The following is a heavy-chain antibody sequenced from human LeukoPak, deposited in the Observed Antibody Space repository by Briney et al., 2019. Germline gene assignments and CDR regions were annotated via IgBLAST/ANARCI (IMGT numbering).Heavy chain of an antibody. CDR1: GFTFSRYS. V-gene: IGHV3-21*01. CDR2: ISGSSSSYI. J-gene: IGHJ4*02. D-gene: IGHD6-13*01. Sequence: GGSLRLSCAASGFTFSRYSMNWVRQAPGKGLEWVSSISGSSSSYIYYADSLKGRFTISRDNAKNSLYLQMNSLRAEDTAVYYCARVAEAAAFDSWGQGTLVTVSS. CDR3: ARVAEAAAFDS.